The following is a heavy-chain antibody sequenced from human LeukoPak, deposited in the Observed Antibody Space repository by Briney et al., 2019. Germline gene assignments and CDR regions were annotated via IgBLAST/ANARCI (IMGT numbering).Heavy chain of an antibody. D-gene: IGHD5-18*01. J-gene: IGHJ4*02. V-gene: IGHV1-18*01. Sequence: ASVKVSCKASGYTFTSYGISWVRQAPGQGLEWMGWISAYNGNTNYAQKLQGRVTMTTDTSTSTAYMELRSLRSDDTAVYYCARDHLVQLWSQGPPFCDYWGQGTLVTASS. CDR1: GYTFTSYG. CDR3: ARDHLVQLWSQGPPFCDY. CDR2: ISAYNGNT.